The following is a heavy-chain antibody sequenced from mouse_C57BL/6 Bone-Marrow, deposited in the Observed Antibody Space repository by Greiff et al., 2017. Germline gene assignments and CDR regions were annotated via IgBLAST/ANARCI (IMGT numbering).Heavy chain of an antibody. J-gene: IGHJ3*01. CDR1: GYTFTDYN. CDR3: ARGYGSSLGGFAY. D-gene: IGHD1-1*01. CDR2: INPNNGGT. V-gene: IGHV1-18*01. Sequence: EVQLQQSGPELVKPGASVKIPCKASGYTFTDYNMDWVKQSHGKSLEWIGDINPNNGGTIYNQKFKGKATLTVDKSSSTAYMELRSLTSEDTAVYYCARGYGSSLGGFAYWGQGTLVTVSA.